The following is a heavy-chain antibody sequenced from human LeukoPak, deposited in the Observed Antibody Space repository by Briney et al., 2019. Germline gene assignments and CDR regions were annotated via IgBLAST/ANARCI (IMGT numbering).Heavy chain of an antibody. CDR1: GYSFTTYG. CDR2: IAYNGNT. J-gene: IGHJ4*02. Sequence: ASVKVSCKASGYSFTTYGFSWMRQAPGQRLEWMGIIAYNGNTYYAVNLQGRVTMTTDSSTNTAYMELRNLRSDDTAVYYCARYSSSWYLYDYWGQGTLVTVSS. D-gene: IGHD6-13*01. V-gene: IGHV1-18*01. CDR3: ARYSSSWYLYDY.